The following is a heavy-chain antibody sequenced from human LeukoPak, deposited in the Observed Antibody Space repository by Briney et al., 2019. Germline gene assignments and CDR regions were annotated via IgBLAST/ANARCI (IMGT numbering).Heavy chain of an antibody. CDR1: GFTLSNYA. CDR2: ISTDGKDK. J-gene: IGHJ4*02. V-gene: IGHV3-30*18. D-gene: IGHD2-2*01. Sequence: GGSLRLSCAASGFTLSNYAMHWVRQAPGKGLEWVTVISTDGKDKKYADSVKGRFAISRDNSKNTLDLQMNSLRAEDTAVYYCAKDQKWGPADYYFDSWGQGTLVTVSS. CDR3: AKDQKWGPADYYFDS.